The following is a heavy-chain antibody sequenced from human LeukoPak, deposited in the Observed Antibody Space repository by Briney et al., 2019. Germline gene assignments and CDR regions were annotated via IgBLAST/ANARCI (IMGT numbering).Heavy chain of an antibody. CDR1: GYTLTELS. CDR2: FDPEDGET. CDR3: AAIAVAVPNYFDY. Sequence: ASVKVFRKVSGYTLTELSMHWVRQAPGKGLEWMGGFDPEDGETIYAQKFQGGVTMTEDTSTDTAYMELSSLRSEDTAVYYCAAIAVAVPNYFDYWGQGTLVTVSS. V-gene: IGHV1-24*01. J-gene: IGHJ4*02. D-gene: IGHD6-19*01.